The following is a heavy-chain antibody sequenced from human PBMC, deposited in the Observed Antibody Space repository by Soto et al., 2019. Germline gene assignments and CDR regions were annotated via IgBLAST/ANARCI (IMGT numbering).Heavy chain of an antibody. Sequence: QVQLVESGGGVVQPGRSLRLSCAASGFTFSSYGMYWVRQAPGKGLEWVARISYDGSNQFYGDSVKGRFTISRDNSKNTLYLKMNSLRSEDTDVYYCAKDTGADYWGQGTLVTVSS. CDR1: GFTFSSYG. CDR3: AKDTGADY. D-gene: IGHD3-10*01. V-gene: IGHV3-30*18. CDR2: ISYDGSNQ. J-gene: IGHJ4*02.